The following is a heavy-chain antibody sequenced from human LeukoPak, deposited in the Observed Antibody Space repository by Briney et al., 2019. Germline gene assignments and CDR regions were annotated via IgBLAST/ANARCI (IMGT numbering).Heavy chain of an antibody. J-gene: IGHJ4*02. V-gene: IGHV3-15*07. D-gene: IGHD3-9*01. CDR2: IKSETDGGTT. CDR1: GFTFSNAW. CDR3: TTGVLTGYYRAQVDY. Sequence: GGSLRLSCAASGFTFSNAWMNWVRQAPGKGLEWVGRIKSETDGGTTDYAAPVKGRFTISRDDSKNTLYLQMNSLKTEDTAVYYCTTGVLTGYYRAQVDYWGQGTLVTVSS.